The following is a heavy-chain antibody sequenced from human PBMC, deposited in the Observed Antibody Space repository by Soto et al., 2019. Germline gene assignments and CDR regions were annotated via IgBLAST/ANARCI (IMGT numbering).Heavy chain of an antibody. D-gene: IGHD6-13*01. CDR3: ARVDSSWYYPGGMDV. CDR2: ISYDGSNK. V-gene: IGHV3-30-3*01. J-gene: IGHJ6*02. CDR1: GFTFSSYA. Sequence: QVQLVESGGGVVQPGRSLRLSCAASGFTFSSYAMHWVRQAPGKGLEWVAVISYDGSNKYYADSVKGRFTISRDNSKNTLYLQMNSPNAEDTAVYYCARVDSSWYYPGGMDVWGQGTTVTVSS.